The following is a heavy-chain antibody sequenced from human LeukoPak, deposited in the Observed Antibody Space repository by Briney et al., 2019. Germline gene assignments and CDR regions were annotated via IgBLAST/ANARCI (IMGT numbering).Heavy chain of an antibody. CDR1: GGSISNYY. J-gene: IGHJ4*02. CDR3: ARGCGGSCYGAFDS. CDR2: IYYSGST. V-gene: IGHV4-59*01. D-gene: IGHD2-15*01. Sequence: PSETLSLTCTVSGGSISNYYCSWIRQPPGKALEWIGYIYYSGSTNYNPSLKSRVTISVDTSKNQFSLKLSSATAADTAVYYCARGCGGSCYGAFDSWGQGTLVTVSS.